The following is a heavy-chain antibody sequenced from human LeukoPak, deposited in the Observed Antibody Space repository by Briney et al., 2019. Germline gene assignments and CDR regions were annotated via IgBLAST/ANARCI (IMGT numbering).Heavy chain of an antibody. D-gene: IGHD6-19*01. J-gene: IGHJ5*02. Sequence: PSETLSLTCAVYGGSFSGYCWSWIRQPPGKGLEWIGEINHSGSTNYNPSLKSRVTISVDTSKNQFSLKLSSVTAADTAVYYCASRLVWAAGWFDPWGQGTLVTVSS. CDR1: GGSFSGYC. CDR3: ASRLVWAAGWFDP. V-gene: IGHV4-34*01. CDR2: INHSGST.